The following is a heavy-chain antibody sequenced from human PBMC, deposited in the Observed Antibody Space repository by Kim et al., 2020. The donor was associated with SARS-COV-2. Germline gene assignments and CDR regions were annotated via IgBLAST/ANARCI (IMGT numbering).Heavy chain of an antibody. Sequence: TLSFTCLVSGGSISGGRYYWSWIRQTPGKGLEWIGNIFESGSAKYNTALKSRLMMSVDTSKNQFSLELKSVTAADTAIYYCARLGWFESSPPNWFDP. CDR1: GGSISGGRYY. CDR2: IFESGSA. V-gene: IGHV4-30-4*01. CDR3: ARLGWFESSPPNWFDP. J-gene: IGHJ5*02. D-gene: IGHD3-10*01.